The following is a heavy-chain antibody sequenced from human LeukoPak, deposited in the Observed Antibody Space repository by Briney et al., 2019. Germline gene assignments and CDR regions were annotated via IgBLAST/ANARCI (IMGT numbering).Heavy chain of an antibody. Sequence: ASVKVSCKASGGTFISYTISWVRQAPGQGLEWMGRIIPILGIANYAQKFQGRVTITADKSTSTAYMELSSLRSEDTAVYYCAGQKYCSGGSCANWFDPWGQGTLVTVSS. V-gene: IGHV1-69*02. CDR2: IIPILGIA. CDR1: GGTFISYT. J-gene: IGHJ5*02. CDR3: AGQKYCSGGSCANWFDP. D-gene: IGHD2-15*01.